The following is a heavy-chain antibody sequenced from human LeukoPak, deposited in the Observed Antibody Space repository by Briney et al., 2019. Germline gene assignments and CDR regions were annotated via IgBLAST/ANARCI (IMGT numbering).Heavy chain of an antibody. CDR1: GGSISSGGYY. D-gene: IGHD3-22*01. V-gene: IGHV4-31*03. CDR3: AREPFEYYYDSSGYSGSGFDY. Sequence: SETLSLTCTVSGGSISSGGYYWSWIRQHPGKGLEWIGYIYYSGSTYYNPSLKSRVTISVDTSKNQFSLKLSSVTAADTAVYYCAREPFEYYYDSSGYSGSGFDYWGQGTLVTVSS. J-gene: IGHJ4*02. CDR2: IYYSGST.